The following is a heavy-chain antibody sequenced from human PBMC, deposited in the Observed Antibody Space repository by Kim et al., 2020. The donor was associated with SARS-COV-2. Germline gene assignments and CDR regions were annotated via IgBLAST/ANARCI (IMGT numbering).Heavy chain of an antibody. V-gene: IGHV6-1*01. CDR3: ARSAAGRGSGLDV. CDR1: GDSVSSNNAV. D-gene: IGHD2-15*01. J-gene: IGHJ6*02. CDR2: TYYRSKWYN. Sequence: SQTLSLTCVISGDSVSSNNAVWTWIRQSPSRGLEWLGRTYYRSKWYNDYAVSVKSRITINPDTSQNHFSLQLNSMTPEDTAVYYCARSAAGRGSGLDVWCQGTTVSVSS.